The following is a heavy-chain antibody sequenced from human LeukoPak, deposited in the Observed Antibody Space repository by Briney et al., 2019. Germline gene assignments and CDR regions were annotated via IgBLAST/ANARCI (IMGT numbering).Heavy chain of an antibody. Sequence: GGSLRLSCAASGISLPNYWIHWVRQAPGKGLVWVSRINFDGTMTNYVDSVKGRFTVSRDNAKNTVYLQMNSLRAEDTAVYYCAKDRNYYDSSGSFDYWGQGTLVTVSS. CDR1: GISLPNYW. D-gene: IGHD3-22*01. CDR2: INFDGTMT. V-gene: IGHV3-74*01. CDR3: AKDRNYYDSSGSFDY. J-gene: IGHJ4*02.